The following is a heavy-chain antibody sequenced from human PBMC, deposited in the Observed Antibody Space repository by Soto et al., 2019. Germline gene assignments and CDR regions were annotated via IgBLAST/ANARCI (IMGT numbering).Heavy chain of an antibody. V-gene: IGHV4-34*01. CDR2: INHSGST. Sequence: PSETLSLTYAVYGGSFSGYYWSWIRQPPGKGLEWIGEINHSGSTNYNPSLKSRVTISVDTSKNQFSLNLSSVTAADTAVYYCARKATIFGVVIMGYYYYMDVWGKGTTVTVSS. J-gene: IGHJ6*03. CDR3: ARKATIFGVVIMGYYYYMDV. D-gene: IGHD3-3*01. CDR1: GGSFSGYY.